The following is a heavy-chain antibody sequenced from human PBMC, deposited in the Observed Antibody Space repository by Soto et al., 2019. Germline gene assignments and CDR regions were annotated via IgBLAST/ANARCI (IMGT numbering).Heavy chain of an antibody. CDR2: SNPNNGGT. CDR1: GYTFTGFY. CDR3: ARDPGPYGDYSY. Sequence: ASVKVSCKASGYTFTGFYMHWVRQAPGQGLEWMGWSNPNNGGTNYVQKFQDRVTMTRDTPITTAYMELSGLRSDDTAVYYCARDPGPYGDYSYWGQGTLVTVSS. J-gene: IGHJ4*02. D-gene: IGHD4-17*01. V-gene: IGHV1-2*02.